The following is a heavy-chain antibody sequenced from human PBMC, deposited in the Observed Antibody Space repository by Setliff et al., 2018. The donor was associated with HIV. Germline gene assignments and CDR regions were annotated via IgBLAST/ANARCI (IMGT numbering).Heavy chain of an antibody. D-gene: IGHD4-17*01. CDR2: IKQDGSEK. CDR3: TKGVQRLRPYYFDS. Sequence: GGSLRLSCVASEFTFSDSWMHWVRQVPGQGLEWVANIKQDGSEKYYVDSVKGRFTISRDNAKNSLYLQMNSLRVEDTAIYYCTKGVQRLRPYYFDSWGQGTLVTVSS. V-gene: IGHV3-7*03. CDR1: EFTFSDSW. J-gene: IGHJ4*02.